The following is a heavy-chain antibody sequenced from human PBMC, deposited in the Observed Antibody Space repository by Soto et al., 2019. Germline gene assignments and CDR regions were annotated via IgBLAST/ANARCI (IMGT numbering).Heavy chain of an antibody. D-gene: IGHD1-26*01. V-gene: IGHV6-1*01. Sequence: SQTLSLTCAISGDSVSSNSAAWNWIMQSPSRGREWLGRTYYRSKWYNDYAVSVKSRITINPDTSKNQFYLQLNSVTPEKTAEYYSAREDLPRQIITDTYYYGMYIWGKENTVTISS. J-gene: IGHJ6*04. CDR3: AREDLPRQIITDTYYYGMYI. CDR1: GDSVSSNSAA. CDR2: TYYRSKWYN.